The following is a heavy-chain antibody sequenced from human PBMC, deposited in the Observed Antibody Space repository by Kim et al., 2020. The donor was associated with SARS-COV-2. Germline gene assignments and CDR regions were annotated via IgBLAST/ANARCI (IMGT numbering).Heavy chain of an antibody. D-gene: IGHD6-13*01. J-gene: IGHJ4*02. CDR1: GFTFSSYA. CDR2: IYSGGSTK. V-gene: IGHV3-23*03. CDR3: SKNTTRIAASGRTQYFYH. Sequence: GGSLRLSCAASGFTFSSYAMSWVRQAPGKGLEWVSVIYSGGSTKYYADSVKGRFTISRDNSKNTLYLQMNSLRAENAAVYDCSKNTTRIAASGRTQYFYHGGQGKLVSVPP.